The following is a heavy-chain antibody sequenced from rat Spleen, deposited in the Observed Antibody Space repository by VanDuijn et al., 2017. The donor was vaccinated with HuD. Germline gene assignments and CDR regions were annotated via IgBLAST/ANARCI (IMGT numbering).Heavy chain of an antibody. J-gene: IGHJ2*01. CDR1: GFIFSDFG. Sequence: EVQLVESGGGLVQPGRSLKLSCTASGFIFSDFGMHWIRQAPTMGLEWVASISPNGGSTYYRDSVKGRFTISRDNAENTAYLQMNSLWSEDTATYYCAVAGYGYWGQGVVVTVSS. CDR3: AVAGYGY. V-gene: IGHV5-19*01. D-gene: IGHD4-3*01. CDR2: ISPNGGST.